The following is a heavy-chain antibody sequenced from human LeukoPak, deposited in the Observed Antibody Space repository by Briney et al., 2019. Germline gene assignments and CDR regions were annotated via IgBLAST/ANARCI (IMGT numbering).Heavy chain of an antibody. Sequence: GGSLRLSCAASGFTFSNYAMHWVRQAPDKGLEWVTVISYDGSRKYYADSVKGRFTISRDNSKNTVYLQMNSLRAEDTAVYYCAKDRGVQWLVPYYFDYCGQGTLVTVSS. J-gene: IGHJ4*02. CDR3: AKDRGVQWLVPYYFDY. V-gene: IGHV3-30*18. CDR2: ISYDGSRK. D-gene: IGHD6-19*01. CDR1: GFTFSNYA.